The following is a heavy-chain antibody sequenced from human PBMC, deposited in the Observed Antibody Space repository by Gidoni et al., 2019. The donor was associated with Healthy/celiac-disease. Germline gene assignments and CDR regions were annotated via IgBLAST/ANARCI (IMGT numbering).Heavy chain of an antibody. CDR3: ARSLWYNWFDP. D-gene: IGHD2-21*01. J-gene: IGHJ5*02. CDR2: IYTSGST. V-gene: IGHV4-61*02. CDR1: GGSISSGSYY. Sequence: QVQLQESGPGLVKPSQTLSLTCTVPGGSISSGSYYWSWLRQPAGKGLEWIGRIYTSGSTNYNPSLKSRVTISVDTSKNQFSLKLSSVTAADTAVYYCARSLWYNWFDPWGQGTLVTVSS.